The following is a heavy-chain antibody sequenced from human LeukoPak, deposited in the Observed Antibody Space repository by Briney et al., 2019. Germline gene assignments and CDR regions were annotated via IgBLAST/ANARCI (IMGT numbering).Heavy chain of an antibody. Sequence: PGGSLRLSCAASGFTFSSYGMHWVRQAPGKGLEWVAFIRYDGSNKYYADSVKGRFTISRDNSKNTLYLQMNSLRAEDTAVYYCAKAGSDGMGELGRDAFDIWGQGTMVTVSS. V-gene: IGHV3-30*02. CDR3: AKAGSDGMGELGRDAFDI. CDR1: GFTFSSYG. D-gene: IGHD1-26*01. CDR2: IRYDGSNK. J-gene: IGHJ3*02.